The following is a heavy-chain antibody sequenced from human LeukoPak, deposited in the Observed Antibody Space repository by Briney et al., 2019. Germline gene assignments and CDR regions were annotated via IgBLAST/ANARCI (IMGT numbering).Heavy chain of an antibody. CDR2: INHSGST. J-gene: IGHJ5*02. CDR3: ARAPGPYYYDSSDYSPYNWFDP. D-gene: IGHD3-22*01. Sequence: SETLSLTCAVYGGSFSGYYWSWIRQPPGKGLEWIGEINHSGSTNYNPSLKSRVTISVDTSKNQFSLKLSSVTAADTAVYYCARAPGPYYYDSSDYSPYNWFDPWGQGTLVTVSS. CDR1: GGSFSGYY. V-gene: IGHV4-34*01.